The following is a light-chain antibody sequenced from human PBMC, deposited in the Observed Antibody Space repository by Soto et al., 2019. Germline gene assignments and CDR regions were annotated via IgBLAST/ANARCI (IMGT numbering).Light chain of an antibody. Sequence: DIVMTQSPDSLAVSLGERATINCKSSQNILSSRDLNYSAWYQQKPGQPPNLLVYWASTRESGVSDRFSGSVTGPDFTLTIISLQAEDEASYYWQQYYTPQLTVGGGTKVEIK. CDR1: QNILSSRDLNY. CDR3: QQYYTPQLT. CDR2: WAS. V-gene: IGKV4-1*01. J-gene: IGKJ4*01.